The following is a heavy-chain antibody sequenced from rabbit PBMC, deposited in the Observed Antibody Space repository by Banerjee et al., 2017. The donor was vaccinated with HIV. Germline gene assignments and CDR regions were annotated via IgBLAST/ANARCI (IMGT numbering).Heavy chain of an antibody. CDR2: IYAGNSDST. V-gene: IGHV1S45*01. D-gene: IGHD4-1*01. J-gene: IGHJ4*01. Sequence: QEQLEESGGDLVKPGASLTLTCTASGFSFSSNYYMCWVRQAPGKGLEWIACIYAGNSDSTYYATWAKGRFTISRTSSTTVALQMTSLTAADTATYFCARDLAGVTGWNFGLWGPGTLVTVS. CDR1: GFSFSSNYY. CDR3: ARDLAGVTGWNFGL.